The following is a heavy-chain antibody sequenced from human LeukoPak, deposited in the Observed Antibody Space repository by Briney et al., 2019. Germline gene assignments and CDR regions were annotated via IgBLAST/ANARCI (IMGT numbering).Heavy chain of an antibody. CDR2: IRSKAYGGTT. J-gene: IGHJ4*02. V-gene: IGHV3-49*03. CDR3: TRATSSSWYFDY. Sequence: PGGSLRLSCAASGFTFSSYAMSWFRRAPGKGLEWVGFIRSKAYGGTTEYAASVKGRFTISRDDSKSIAYLQMNSLKTEDTAVYYCTRATSSSWYFDYWGQGTLVTVSS. D-gene: IGHD6-13*01. CDR1: GFTFSSYA.